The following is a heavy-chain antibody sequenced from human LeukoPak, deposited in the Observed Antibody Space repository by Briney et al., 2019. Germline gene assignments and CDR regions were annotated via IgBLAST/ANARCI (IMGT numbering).Heavy chain of an antibody. V-gene: IGHV4-4*07. CDR3: AREGSYLGHFDY. Sequence: PSEPLSLTCTVSGGSISSYYWSWLRQPAGKGLKWIGRIYTSGSTNYNPSLKSRVTMSVDTSKNQFSLKLSSVTAADTAVYYCAREGSYLGHFDYWGQGTLVTVSS. CDR2: IYTSGST. D-gene: IGHD1-26*01. CDR1: GGSISSYY. J-gene: IGHJ4*02.